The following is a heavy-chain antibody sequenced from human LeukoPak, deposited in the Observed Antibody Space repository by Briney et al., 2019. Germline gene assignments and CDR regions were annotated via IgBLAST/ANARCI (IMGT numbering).Heavy chain of an antibody. CDR2: IIPILNIT. Sequence: SVKVSCKASGGTFSSYTISWVRQAPGQGLEWMGRIIPILNITDYAQNFQGGVTLTADKSTSTAYMELSTLRSEDTAVYYCANDGVVVVAKSVYYQYNGMDIWGQGTTVTVSS. J-gene: IGHJ6*02. V-gene: IGHV1-69*02. D-gene: IGHD2-2*01. CDR3: ANDGVVVVAKSVYYQYNGMDI. CDR1: GGTFSSYT.